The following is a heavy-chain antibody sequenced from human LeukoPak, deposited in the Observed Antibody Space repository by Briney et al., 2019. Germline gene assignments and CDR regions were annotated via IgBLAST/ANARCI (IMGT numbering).Heavy chain of an antibody. CDR3: ARDSDDYVWGSYRFDY. CDR1: GFTFSSYS. Sequence: GGSLRLSCAASGFTFSSYSMNWVRQAPGKGLEWVSYISSSSSTIYYADSVKGRFTISRDNAKNSLYLQMNSLRDEDTAVYYCARDSDDYVWGSYRFDYWGQGTLVTVSS. V-gene: IGHV3-48*02. D-gene: IGHD3-16*02. J-gene: IGHJ4*02. CDR2: ISSSSSTI.